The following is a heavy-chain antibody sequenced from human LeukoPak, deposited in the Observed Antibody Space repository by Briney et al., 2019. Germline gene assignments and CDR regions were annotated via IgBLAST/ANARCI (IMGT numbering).Heavy chain of an antibody. D-gene: IGHD1-1*01. CDR3: ARRQGDAFDI. V-gene: IGHV3-23*01. CDR2: ISGSGGST. Sequence: PGGSLRLSCAASGFTFSSYAMSWVRQAPGKGLEWVSGISGSGGSTYYADSVRGRFTISRDNSKNTLYLQMNSLRVEDTAVYYCARRQGDAFDIWGQGTMVAVSS. CDR1: GFTFSSYA. J-gene: IGHJ3*02.